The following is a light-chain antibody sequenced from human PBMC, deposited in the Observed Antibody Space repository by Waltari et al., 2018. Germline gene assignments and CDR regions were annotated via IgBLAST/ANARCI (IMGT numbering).Light chain of an antibody. CDR3: QSYDSSLGGV. V-gene: IGLV1-40*01. Sequence: WYQQLHGTAPRLLIYGNKKRPSGVPDRFSGSKSATSASLAITGLQAEDEADYYCQSYDSSLGGVFGGGTKVTVL. J-gene: IGLJ3*02. CDR2: GNK.